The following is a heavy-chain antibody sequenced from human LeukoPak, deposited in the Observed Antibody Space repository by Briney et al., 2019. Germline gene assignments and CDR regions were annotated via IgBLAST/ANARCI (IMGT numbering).Heavy chain of an antibody. Sequence: SETLSLTSTVASGSVSSGSYYWSWIREPPWKGLEWIGYISYRGTTNYNPSLKSRITMSLDTSKNQFSLKLSSMSAAATAVYSCARGDDISGYLHLFDYWGQGTLVTVSS. D-gene: IGHD3-22*01. V-gene: IGHV4-61*01. CDR1: SGSVSSGSYY. CDR3: ARGDDISGYLHLFDY. CDR2: ISYRGTT. J-gene: IGHJ4*02.